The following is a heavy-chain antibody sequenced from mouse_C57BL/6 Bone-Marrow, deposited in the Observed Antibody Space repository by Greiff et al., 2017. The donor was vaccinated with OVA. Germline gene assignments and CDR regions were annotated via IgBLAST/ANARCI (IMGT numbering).Heavy chain of an antibody. Sequence: QVQLQQPGAELVKPGASVKLSCKASGYTFTSYWMHWVKQRPGQGLEWIGMIHPTSGSTNYNEKFKSKATLTVDKSSSTAYMQLSSLTSEDSAVYYCARITTGVAADYWGQGTTLTVSS. V-gene: IGHV1-64*01. CDR3: ARITTGVAADY. D-gene: IGHD1-1*01. J-gene: IGHJ2*01. CDR1: GYTFTSYW. CDR2: IHPTSGST.